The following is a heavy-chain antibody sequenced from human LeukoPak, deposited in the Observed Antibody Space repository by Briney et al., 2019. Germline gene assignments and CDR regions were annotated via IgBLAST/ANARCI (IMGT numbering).Heavy chain of an antibody. CDR2: ISGSGGTT. Sequence: GGTLSLSCAASGFTFTSYGRSWVRQAPGKGLEWVSAISGSGGTTYYADSVKGRFTISRDNSKNTLYLQMNSLRAEDTAVYYCAKEGPKSIAATGYYMDVWGKGTTVTISS. CDR1: GFTFTSYG. V-gene: IGHV3-23*01. CDR3: AKEGPKSIAATGYYMDV. D-gene: IGHD6-25*01. J-gene: IGHJ6*03.